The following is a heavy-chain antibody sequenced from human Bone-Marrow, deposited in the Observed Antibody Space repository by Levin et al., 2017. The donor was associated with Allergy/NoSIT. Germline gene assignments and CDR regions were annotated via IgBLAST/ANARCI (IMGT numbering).Heavy chain of an antibody. Sequence: ASVKVSCAASGFTVSSHHMSWVRQVPGKGLEWVSGTYSGAGTYYADSVKGRFTFSRDNFKNILYLQMNGLRADDTAVYYCARMIRDYGDYKGYYFEYWGQGTLVTVSS. CDR1: GFTVSSHH. J-gene: IGHJ4*02. V-gene: IGHV3-53*01. D-gene: IGHD4-17*01. CDR3: ARMIRDYGDYKGYYFEY. CDR2: TYSGAGT.